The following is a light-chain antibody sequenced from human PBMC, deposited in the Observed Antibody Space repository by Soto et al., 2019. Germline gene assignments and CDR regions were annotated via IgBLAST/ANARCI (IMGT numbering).Light chain of an antibody. Sequence: QSALTQPASVSGSPGQSITISCTGTSSDVGGYNYVSWYQQHPGKAPKHMIYDVSNRPSGVSNRFSGSKSSNTASLTISGLQAADEADYYCSSYTSSSSYVFGTGTKLTVL. CDR1: SSDVGGYNY. CDR3: SSYTSSSSYV. V-gene: IGLV2-14*01. J-gene: IGLJ1*01. CDR2: DVS.